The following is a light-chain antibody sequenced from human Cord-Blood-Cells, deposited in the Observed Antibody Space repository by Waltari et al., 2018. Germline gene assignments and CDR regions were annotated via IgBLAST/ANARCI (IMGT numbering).Light chain of an antibody. Sequence: NFMLTQHHSVSEPPWTTVTISCTPSSGSIASNYVQGYQQRPGTSPTTVLYDDNQRPSGVPDRFPGSIDISSNSASLTISGLKTEDEADYYCQSYDSSNWVFGGGTKLTVL. CDR3: QSYDSSNWV. J-gene: IGLJ3*02. V-gene: IGLV6-57*01. CDR2: DDN. CDR1: SGSIASNY.